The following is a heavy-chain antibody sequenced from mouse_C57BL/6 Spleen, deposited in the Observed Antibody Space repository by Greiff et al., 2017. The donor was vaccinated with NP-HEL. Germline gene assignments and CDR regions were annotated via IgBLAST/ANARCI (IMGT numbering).Heavy chain of an antibody. CDR2: ISYDGSN. J-gene: IGHJ2*01. CDR3: AGYYVFDY. V-gene: IGHV3-6*01. D-gene: IGHD2-3*01. CDR1: GYSITSGYY. Sequence: DVKLQESGPGLVKPSQSLSLTCSVTGYSITSGYYWNWIRQFPGNKLEWMGYISYDGSNNYNPSLKNRISITRDTSKNQFFLKLNSVTTEDTATYYCAGYYVFDYWGQGTTLTVSS.